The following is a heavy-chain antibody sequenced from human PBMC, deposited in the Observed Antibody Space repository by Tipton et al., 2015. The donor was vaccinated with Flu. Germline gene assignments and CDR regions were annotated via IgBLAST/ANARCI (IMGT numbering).Heavy chain of an antibody. CDR1: GGSIISTSW. CDR2: IHYSGDV. CDR3: ASRNDEGPY. J-gene: IGHJ4*02. D-gene: IGHD3-16*01. Sequence: TLSLTCGVFGGSIISTSWWTWVRQTPGKGLEWIGEIHYSGDVNYNSSLESRVTMSLDESKNDFLLTLRSVTAADTAVYYCASRNDEGPYWGQGILVTVSS. V-gene: IGHV4-4*02.